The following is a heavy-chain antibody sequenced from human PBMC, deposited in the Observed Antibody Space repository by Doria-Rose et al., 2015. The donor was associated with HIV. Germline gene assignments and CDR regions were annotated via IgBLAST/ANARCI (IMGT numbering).Heavy chain of an antibody. CDR1: GGSFSGYY. Sequence: QVQLQESGAGLVKPSETLSLTCAVFGGSFSGYYWSWIRQPPGKGLEWIGAINHSGSTNYKTSLTSRVTISLDQPKTVFSLRLSSVTAADTAVYYCARGLLRGGWNDVDYYYGMDVWGQGTTVTVSS. CDR2: INHSGST. V-gene: IGHV4-34*01. J-gene: IGHJ6*02. CDR3: ARGLLRGGWNDVDYYYGMDV. D-gene: IGHD1-1*01.